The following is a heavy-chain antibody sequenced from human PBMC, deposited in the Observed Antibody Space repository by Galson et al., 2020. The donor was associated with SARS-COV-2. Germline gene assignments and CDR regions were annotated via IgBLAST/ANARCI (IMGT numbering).Heavy chain of an antibody. V-gene: IGHV4-38-2*01. Sequence: SETLSLTCDVSGYPISNGYYWGWIRQPTGRGLELIGTIHHSGTTSYNPSLKSRVSMSVDTSKNQFSLNVSSVTASDTAVYYCARFPSGFWGRGTLVTVSS. CDR2: IHHSGTT. CDR3: ARFPSGF. D-gene: IGHD5-12*01. J-gene: IGHJ4*02. CDR1: GYPISNGYY.